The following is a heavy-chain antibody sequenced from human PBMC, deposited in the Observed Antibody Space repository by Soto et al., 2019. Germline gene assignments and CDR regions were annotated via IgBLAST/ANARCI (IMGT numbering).Heavy chain of an antibody. CDR3: ARQPGIAARPSYYYYYYGMDV. D-gene: IGHD6-6*01. CDR1: GGSFSGYY. V-gene: IGHV4-34*01. J-gene: IGHJ6*02. Sequence: PSETLSLTCAVYGGSFSGYYWSWIRQPPGKGLEWIGEINHSGSTNYNPSLKSRVTISVDTSKNQFSLKLSSVTAADTAVYYCARQPGIAARPSYYYYYYGMDVWGQGTTVTVS. CDR2: INHSGST.